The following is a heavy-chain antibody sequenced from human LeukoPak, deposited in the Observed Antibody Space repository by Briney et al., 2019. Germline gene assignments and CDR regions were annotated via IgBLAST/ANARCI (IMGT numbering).Heavy chain of an antibody. J-gene: IGHJ4*02. D-gene: IGHD3-10*01. CDR3: ARERITNGREDFDY. Sequence: GGSLRLSCAASGFTFSSYGMHRVRQAPGKGLEWVAVITYDGSNKYYADSVRGRFTISRDNSQNTLYLQMSSLRPDDTAVYYCARERITNGREDFDYWGQGTLVTVSS. CDR1: GFTFSSYG. CDR2: ITYDGSNK. V-gene: IGHV3-30*03.